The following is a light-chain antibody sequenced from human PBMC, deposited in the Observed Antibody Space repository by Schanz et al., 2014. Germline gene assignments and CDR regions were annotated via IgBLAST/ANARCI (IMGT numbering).Light chain of an antibody. CDR3: QQYNNWPRT. CDR2: DES. CDR1: QSVSSNY. V-gene: IGKV3D-20*01. J-gene: IGKJ1*01. Sequence: EILLTQSPATLSLSPGERATLSCGASQSVSSNYLAWYQQKPGLAPRLLIYDESKRATGIPARFSGSGSGTDFTLTISSLQSEDFAVYYCQQYNNWPRTFGQGTKVEIK.